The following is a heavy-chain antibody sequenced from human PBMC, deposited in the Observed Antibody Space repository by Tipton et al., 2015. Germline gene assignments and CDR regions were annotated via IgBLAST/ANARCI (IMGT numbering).Heavy chain of an antibody. D-gene: IGHD2-2*02. Sequence: SLRLSCAASGFTFDGYAMHWVRQAPGKGLEWVSSITWDSGSIDYADSVKGRFTISRDNAKNSLYLQMDSLRAEDTALYYCAKDRTYTNLYYFDYWGQGTTVTVSS. CDR2: ITWDSGSI. V-gene: IGHV3-9*01. CDR3: AKDRTYTNLYYFDY. CDR1: GFTFDGYA. J-gene: IGHJ4*03.